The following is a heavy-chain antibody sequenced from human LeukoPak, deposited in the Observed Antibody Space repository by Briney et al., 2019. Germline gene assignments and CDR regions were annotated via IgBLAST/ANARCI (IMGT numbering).Heavy chain of an antibody. CDR2: ISGSGGST. V-gene: IGHV3-23*01. Sequence: GSLRLSCAASGFTFSTYEMNWVRQAPGKGLEWVSAISGSGGSTYYADSVKGRFTLSRDNSKNTLYLQMNSLRAEDTAIYYCAKDPSYWYFDLWGRGTLVTVSS. J-gene: IGHJ2*01. CDR1: GFTFSTYE. CDR3: AKDPSYWYFDL.